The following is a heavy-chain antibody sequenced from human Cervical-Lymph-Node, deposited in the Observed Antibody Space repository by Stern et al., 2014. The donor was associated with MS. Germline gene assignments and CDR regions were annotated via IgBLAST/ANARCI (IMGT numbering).Heavy chain of an antibody. V-gene: IGHV7-4-1*02. CDR2: INTNTGKP. CDR3: ARYAPTVITDFDY. D-gene: IGHD4-17*01. CDR1: GYTFTNHA. Sequence: VKLVESGSELKKPGASVKVSCTASGYTFTNHAMNWVRQAPGQGLEWLGWINTNTGKPTSAQSLTGRIVFSLDTSVSTAYLQIRSLKAEDTAVYDCARYAPTVITDFDYWGQGTLVTVSS. J-gene: IGHJ4*02.